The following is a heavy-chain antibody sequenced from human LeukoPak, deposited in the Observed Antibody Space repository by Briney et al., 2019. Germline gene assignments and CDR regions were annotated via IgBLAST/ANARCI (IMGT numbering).Heavy chain of an antibody. J-gene: IGHJ4*02. CDR2: IKQDGSEK. CDR1: GFTFSTYW. CDR3: TREAAAGIDY. Sequence: PGGSLRLSCAASGFTFSTYWMSWVGQAPGKGREGVANIKQDGSEKDQMDSVKGRFTIYRDNAKNSLYMKLNSLRAEDTAVYFCTREAAAGIDYWGQGTLVTVSS. D-gene: IGHD6-13*01. V-gene: IGHV3-7*01.